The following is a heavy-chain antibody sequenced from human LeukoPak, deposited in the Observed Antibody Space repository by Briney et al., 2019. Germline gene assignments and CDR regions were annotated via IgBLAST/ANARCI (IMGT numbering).Heavy chain of an antibody. CDR2: INPDGSGK. V-gene: IGHV3-7*01. CDR3: ATSTHYAFQI. J-gene: IGHJ6*02. D-gene: IGHD3-16*01. CDR1: GFTFSKDW. Sequence: GGSLRLSCAASGFTFSKDWMTWVRQAPGKGLEWVANINPDGSGKQFVDSMKGRFTISRDNAKNSLYLQMNSLRAEDTAVYYCATSTHYAFQIWGQGTTVTVSS.